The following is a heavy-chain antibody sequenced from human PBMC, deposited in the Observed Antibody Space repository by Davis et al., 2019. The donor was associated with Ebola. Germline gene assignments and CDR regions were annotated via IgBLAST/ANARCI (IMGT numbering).Heavy chain of an antibody. CDR1: GGSFSGYY. V-gene: IGHV4-34*01. J-gene: IGHJ5*02. D-gene: IGHD3-9*01. CDR3: ARGVYDILTSLRGWFDP. Sequence: MPSETLSLTCAVYGGSFSGYYWSWIRQPPGKGLAWIGEINHSGSTNYNPSLKSRVSISVDTSKNQFSLKLSSVTAADTAVYYCARGVYDILTSLRGWFDPWGQGTLVTVSS. CDR2: INHSGST.